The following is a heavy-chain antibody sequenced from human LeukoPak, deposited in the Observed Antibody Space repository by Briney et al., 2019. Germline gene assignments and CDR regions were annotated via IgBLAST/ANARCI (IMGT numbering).Heavy chain of an antibody. CDR3: ARASDSSGWYYYYYGMDV. D-gene: IGHD6-19*01. J-gene: IGHJ6*02. Sequence: SGTLSLTCAVSGGSISSSNWWSWVRQPPGKGLEWIGEIYHSGSTNYNPSLKSRVTISVDKSKNQFSLKLSSVTAADTAVYYCARASDSSGWYYYYYGMDVWGQGTTVTVSS. CDR2: IYHSGST. V-gene: IGHV4-4*02. CDR1: GGSISSSNW.